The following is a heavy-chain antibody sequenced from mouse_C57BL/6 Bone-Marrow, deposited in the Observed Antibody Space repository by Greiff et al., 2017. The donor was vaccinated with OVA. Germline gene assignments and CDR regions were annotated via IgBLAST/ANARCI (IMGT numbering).Heavy chain of an antibody. V-gene: IGHV1-77*01. CDR2: IGPGSGST. J-gene: IGHJ3*01. Sequence: QVHVKQSGAELVKPGASVKISCKASGYTFTDYYINWVKQRPGQGLEWIGKIGPGSGSTYYNEKFKGKATLTADKSSSTAYMQLSSLTSEDSAVYFCTYDYDPWFAYWGQGTLVTVSA. CDR3: TYDYDPWFAY. CDR1: GYTFTDYY. D-gene: IGHD2-4*01.